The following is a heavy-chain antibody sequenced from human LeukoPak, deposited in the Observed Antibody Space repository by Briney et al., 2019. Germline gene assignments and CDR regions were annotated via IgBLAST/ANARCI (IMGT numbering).Heavy chain of an antibody. CDR2: IGTAGDT. Sequence: GGSLRLSCPASGFTFGSYDMHWVRQATGKGLEWVSAIGTAGDTYYPGSVKGRFTISRENAKNSLYLQMNSLRAGDTAVYYSARDRKYSSSWHYYYYGMDVWGQGTTVTVSS. CDR3: ARDRKYSSSWHYYYYGMDV. J-gene: IGHJ6*02. CDR1: GFTFGSYD. V-gene: IGHV3-13*01. D-gene: IGHD6-13*01.